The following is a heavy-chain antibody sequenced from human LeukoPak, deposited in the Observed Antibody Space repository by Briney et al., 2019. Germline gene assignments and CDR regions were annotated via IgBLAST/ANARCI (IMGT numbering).Heavy chain of an antibody. J-gene: IGHJ4*02. D-gene: IGHD5-24*01. CDR2: INHSGST. V-gene: IGHV4-34*01. Sequence: SETLSLTCAVYGGSFSGYYWSWIRQPPGKGLEWIGEINHSGSTNYNPSLESRVTISVDTSKNQFSLKLSSVTAADTAVYYCARGGDGYSNPTYYFDYWGQGTLVTVSS. CDR3: ARGGDGYSNPTYYFDY. CDR1: GGSFSGYY.